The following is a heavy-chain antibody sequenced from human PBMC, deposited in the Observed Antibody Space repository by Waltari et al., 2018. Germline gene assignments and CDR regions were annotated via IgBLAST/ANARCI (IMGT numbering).Heavy chain of an antibody. CDR1: GGSISSYY. CDR2: IYYSGST. CDR3: ARVNCSSTSCYGPNWFDP. V-gene: IGHV4-59*01. J-gene: IGHJ5*02. D-gene: IGHD2-2*01. Sequence: QVQLQESGPGLVKPSETLSLTCTVSGGSISSYYWSWIRQPPGKGLEWIGYIYYSGSTNYNPSLKSRVTISVDTAKNQFSLKLSSVTAADTAGYYCARVNCSSTSCYGPNWFDPWGQGTLVTVSS.